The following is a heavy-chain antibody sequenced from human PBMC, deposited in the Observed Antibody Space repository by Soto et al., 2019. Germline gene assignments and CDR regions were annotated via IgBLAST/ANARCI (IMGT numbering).Heavy chain of an antibody. Sequence: SVKVSCKASGGTFSSYAISWVRPAPGQGLEWVGGIIPIFGTANYAQKFQGRVTITADESTSTAYMELSSLRSEDTAVYYCARVVPAAIRLYYGMDVWGQGTTVTVSS. D-gene: IGHD2-2*01. V-gene: IGHV1-69*13. J-gene: IGHJ6*02. CDR2: IIPIFGTA. CDR3: ARVVPAAIRLYYGMDV. CDR1: GGTFSSYA.